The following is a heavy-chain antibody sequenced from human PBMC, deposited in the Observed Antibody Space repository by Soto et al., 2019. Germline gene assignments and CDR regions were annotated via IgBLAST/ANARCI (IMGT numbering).Heavy chain of an antibody. J-gene: IGHJ5*02. Sequence: QVQLQESGPGLVKPSETLSLTCTVSGGSISSYYWSWIRQPPGKGLEWIGYIYYSGSTNYNPSLKSRVTISVDTSKNQFSLKLSSVTAADTAVYYCARGIQLWPTNWFDPWGQGTLVTVSS. CDR3: ARGIQLWPTNWFDP. D-gene: IGHD5-18*01. V-gene: IGHV4-59*01. CDR2: IYYSGST. CDR1: GGSISSYY.